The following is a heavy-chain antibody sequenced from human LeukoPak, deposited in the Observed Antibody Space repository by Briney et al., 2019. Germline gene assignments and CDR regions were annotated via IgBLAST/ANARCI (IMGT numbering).Heavy chain of an antibody. CDR2: ISGSGVSGAGT. Sequence: GGSLRLSCVASGFTFSSYAMSWVRQAPGEGLEWVSGISGSGVSGAGTYYADSVKGRFTISRDYSKNTLYLQMNSLRAEDTAVYYCTKDRWELPKRNYMDVWGKGTTVTVSS. V-gene: IGHV3-23*01. D-gene: IGHD1-26*01. CDR1: GFTFSSYA. J-gene: IGHJ6*03. CDR3: TKDRWELPKRNYMDV.